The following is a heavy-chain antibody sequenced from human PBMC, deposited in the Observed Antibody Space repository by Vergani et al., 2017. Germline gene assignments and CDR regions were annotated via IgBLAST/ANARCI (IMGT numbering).Heavy chain of an antibody. Sequence: EVQLVESGGGLVQPGGSLRLSCAASGFTFSSYSMNWVRQAPGKGLEWVSAISGSGGSTYYADSVKGRFTISRDNSKNTLYLQMNSLRAEDTAVYYCAKDGGGIAARRVYYYYYDMDVWGKGTTVTVSS. J-gene: IGHJ6*03. V-gene: IGHV3-23*04. CDR2: ISGSGGST. CDR1: GFTFSSYS. D-gene: IGHD6-6*01. CDR3: AKDGGGIAARRVYYYYYDMDV.